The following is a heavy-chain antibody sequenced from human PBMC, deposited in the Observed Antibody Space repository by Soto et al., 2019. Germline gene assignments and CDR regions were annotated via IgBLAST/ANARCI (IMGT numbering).Heavy chain of an antibody. CDR1: GFSFSAYW. V-gene: IGHV3-7*05. CDR3: AAGRWMGRS. D-gene: IGHD1-1*01. CDR2: VKQDGSEK. Sequence: EVQLVESGGGLVQPGGSLRVSCETSGFSFSAYWMSWVRQSPGKGMEWVANVKQDGSEKNYVDSVKGRFSISRDNARKSVYLQMTSLRGEDTPLYHCAAGRWMGRSWGQCTLVPVCS. J-gene: IGHJ1*01.